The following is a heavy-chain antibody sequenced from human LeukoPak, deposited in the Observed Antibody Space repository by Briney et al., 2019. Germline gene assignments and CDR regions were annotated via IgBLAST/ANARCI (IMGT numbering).Heavy chain of an antibody. D-gene: IGHD3-10*01. V-gene: IGHV1-69*06. CDR1: GGTFSSYA. CDR2: IIPIFGTA. J-gene: IGHJ6*04. Sequence: SVKVSCKASGGTFSSYAISWVRQAPGQGLEWMGGIIPIFGTANYAQKFQGRVTITADKSTSTAYMELSSLRSEDTAVYYCARERPDYHGSGSYEDYYYGMDVWGKGTTVTVSS. CDR3: ARERPDYHGSGSYEDYYYGMDV.